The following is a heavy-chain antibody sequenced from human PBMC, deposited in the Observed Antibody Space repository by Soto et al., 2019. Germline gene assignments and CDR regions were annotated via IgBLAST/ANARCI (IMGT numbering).Heavy chain of an antibody. D-gene: IGHD3-16*01. CDR3: SKGWGDF. CDR2: ISGSGGPT. V-gene: IGHV3-23*01. Sequence: VQLLESGGGLVQPGGSLRLSCVVSGLTFSNYIMSWVRQAPGKGLEWVSTISGSGGPTYYVDSVKGRFTIYRDNSKNTLYFQLNSLRAEDTAVYYCSKGWGDFWGQGTLVTVSS. J-gene: IGHJ4*02. CDR1: GLTFSNYI.